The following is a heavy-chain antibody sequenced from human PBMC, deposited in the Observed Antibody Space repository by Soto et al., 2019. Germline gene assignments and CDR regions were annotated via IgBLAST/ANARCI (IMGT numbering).Heavy chain of an antibody. CDR2: IVGGSGNT. Sequence: SVKVSCKASGFTFTSSAVQWVRQARGQRLEWIGWIVGGSGNTNYAQKFQERVTITRDMSTSTAYMELSSLRSEDTAVYYCAADVGATTSYGMDVWGQGTTVTVCS. CDR1: GFTFTSSA. CDR3: AADVGATTSYGMDV. V-gene: IGHV1-58*01. D-gene: IGHD1-26*01. J-gene: IGHJ6*02.